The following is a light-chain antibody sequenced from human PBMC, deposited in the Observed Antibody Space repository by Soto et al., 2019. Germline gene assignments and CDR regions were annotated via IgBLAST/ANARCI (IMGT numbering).Light chain of an antibody. V-gene: IGKV3D-20*02. Sequence: EIELTQSPGTLSLSPGESATLSCRVSQTTSPKYVAWYQQRRGLAPRLLVYGASKRAAGIPDRSRGSGSGSEFTLTISSLEPEDFAVYYCQQRSDWPLTFGGGTKVDI. CDR2: GAS. CDR1: QTTSPKY. CDR3: QQRSDWPLT. J-gene: IGKJ4*01.